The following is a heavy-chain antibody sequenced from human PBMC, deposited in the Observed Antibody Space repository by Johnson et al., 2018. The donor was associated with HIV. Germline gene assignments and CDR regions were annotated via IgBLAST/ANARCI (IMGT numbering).Heavy chain of an antibody. CDR1: GFTFGSYG. D-gene: IGHD6-13*01. CDR3: AKEGESQQLPLGDDFDI. Sequence: QVQLVESGGGVVQPGRSLRLSCAASGFTFGSYGMHWVRQAPGKGLEWVAVISYDGSNAYYADSVKGRFTVSRDNSKNTLYLQMIRLRAEDTAVYYGAKEGESQQLPLGDDFDIWGQGTMVTVSS. CDR2: ISYDGSNA. V-gene: IGHV3-30*18. J-gene: IGHJ3*02.